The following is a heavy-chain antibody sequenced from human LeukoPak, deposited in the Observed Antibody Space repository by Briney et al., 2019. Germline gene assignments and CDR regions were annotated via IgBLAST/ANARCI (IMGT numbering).Heavy chain of an antibody. Sequence: ASVKVSCKASGYTFTSYGISWVRQAPGQGLEWMGWISAYNGNTNYAQKLQGRVTMTTDTSTSTAYMELSSLRSEDTAVYYCAREVLGKDYYYYYMDVWGKGTTVTVSS. CDR3: AREVLGKDYYYYYMDV. CDR2: ISAYNGNT. D-gene: IGHD4/OR15-4a*01. CDR1: GYTFTSYG. V-gene: IGHV1-18*01. J-gene: IGHJ6*03.